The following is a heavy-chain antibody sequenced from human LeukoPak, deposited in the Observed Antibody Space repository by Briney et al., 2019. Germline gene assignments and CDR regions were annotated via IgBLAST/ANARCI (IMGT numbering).Heavy chain of an antibody. CDR3: AREFHRPGIAAAGHYYYYGMDV. J-gene: IGHJ6*02. CDR2: ISAYNGNT. Sequence: ASVKVSCKASGYTFTSYGISWVRQAPGQGLEWMGWISAYNGNTNYAQKLQGRVTMTTDTSTSTAYMELRSLRSDDTAVYYCAREFHRPGIAAAGHYYYYGMDVWGQGTTVTVSS. V-gene: IGHV1-18*01. D-gene: IGHD6-13*01. CDR1: GYTFTSYG.